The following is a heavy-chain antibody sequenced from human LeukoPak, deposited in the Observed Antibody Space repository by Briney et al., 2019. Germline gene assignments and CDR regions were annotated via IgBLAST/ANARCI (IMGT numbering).Heavy chain of an antibody. CDR2: INPNSGDT. CDR1: GYFFTGYY. Sequence: ASVKVSCKASGYFFTGYYMHWVRQAPGQGLEWMGWINPNSGDTNFAQKFQGRVTMTRDTSINTAYMELTRLRSDDTAVYYCARDSGHYFNDDRSNNWGQGTLVPVSS. J-gene: IGHJ4*02. D-gene: IGHD3-22*01. V-gene: IGHV1-2*02. CDR3: ARDSGHYFNDDRSNN.